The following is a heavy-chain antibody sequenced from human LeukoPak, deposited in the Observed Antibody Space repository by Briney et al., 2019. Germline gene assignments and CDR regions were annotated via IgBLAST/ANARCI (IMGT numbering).Heavy chain of an antibody. CDR1: GFTFSSYA. CDR2: ISSNGGST. CDR3: ASYGSGSPY. D-gene: IGHD3-10*01. J-gene: IGHJ4*02. Sequence: GGSLRLSCAASGFTFSSYAMHWVRQAPGKGLEYVSAISSNGGSTYYANSVKGRFTISRDNSKNTLYLQMGSLRAEDMAVYYCASYGSGSPYWGQGTLVTVSS. V-gene: IGHV3-64*01.